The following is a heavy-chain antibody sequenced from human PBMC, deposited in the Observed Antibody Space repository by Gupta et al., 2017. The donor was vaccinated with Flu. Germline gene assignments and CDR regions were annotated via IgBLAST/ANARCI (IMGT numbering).Heavy chain of an antibody. CDR2: MSHDGRDE. CDR3: AKDWKWNYNNYGMNV. V-gene: IGHV3-30*18. D-gene: IGHD5-24*01. J-gene: IGHJ6*02. CDR1: GFSFSNYD. Sequence: QEEVVESGGDVVQPGRSLRLSCAAFGFSFSNYDMHWVRQAPGKGLEWGAVMSHDGRDEYYADSVKGRFTISRDNSKNTLYLQMNSLRNEDTAVYYCAKDWKWNYNNYGMNVWGQGTTVTVSS.